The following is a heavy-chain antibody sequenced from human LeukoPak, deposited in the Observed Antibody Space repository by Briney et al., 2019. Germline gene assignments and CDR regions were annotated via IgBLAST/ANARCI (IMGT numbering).Heavy chain of an antibody. D-gene: IGHD3-3*01. J-gene: IGHJ6*02. CDR1: GVSITTGFH. CDR2: IYYSGDT. CDR3: ARDDFRIQVYYGMDV. Sequence: PSETLSLTCTVSGVSITTGFHWNWIRQRPGEGLEWIGHIYYSGDTYYNPSFESRITMSPDASKNQFSLKMSSVTAADTAVYYCARDDFRIQVYYGMDVWGQGTTVTVSS. V-gene: IGHV4-31*03.